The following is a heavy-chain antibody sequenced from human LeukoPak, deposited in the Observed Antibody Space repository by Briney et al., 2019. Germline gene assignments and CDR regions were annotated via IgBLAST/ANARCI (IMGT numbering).Heavy chain of an antibody. J-gene: IGHJ4*02. Sequence: GGSLRLSCAVSGFTFSSFGMHWVRQAPGKGLEWVAVISYDGSDKYYADSVKGRFTISRDNSKNTLYLQMNSLRAEDTAVYFCAKVQWSSSGPFDYWGQGALVTVSS. CDR1: GFTFSSFG. V-gene: IGHV3-30*18. CDR3: AKVQWSSSGPFDY. CDR2: ISYDGSDK. D-gene: IGHD6-19*01.